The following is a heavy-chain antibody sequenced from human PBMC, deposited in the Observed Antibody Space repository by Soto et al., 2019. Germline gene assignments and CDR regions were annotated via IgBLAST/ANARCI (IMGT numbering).Heavy chain of an antibody. CDR3: ARVTYSNYVSRSWYYYYYYMDV. CDR1: GGSISSGGYY. J-gene: IGHJ6*03. CDR2: IYYSGST. V-gene: IGHV4-31*03. Sequence: QVQLQESGPGLVKPSQTLSLTCTVSGGSISSGGYYWSWIRQHPGKGLEWIGYIYYSGSTYYNPSLKSRVTISVDTSKNQFSLKLSSVTAADTAVYYCARVTYSNYVSRSWYYYYYYMDVWGKGTTVTVSS. D-gene: IGHD4-4*01.